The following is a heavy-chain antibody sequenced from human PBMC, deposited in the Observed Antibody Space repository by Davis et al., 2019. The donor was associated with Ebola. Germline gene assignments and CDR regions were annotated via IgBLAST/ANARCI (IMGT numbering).Heavy chain of an antibody. CDR2: ISAYNGNT. J-gene: IGHJ2*01. CDR3: ARDRGGNYWYFDL. CDR1: GYTFTSYG. Sequence: ASVQVSCKASGYTFTSYGISWVRQPPGQGLEWMGWISAYNGNTNYAQKLQGRVTMTTDTSTSTAYMALRSLRSDDTAVYYCARDRGGNYWYFDLWGRGTLVTVSS. D-gene: IGHD1-26*01. V-gene: IGHV1-18*01.